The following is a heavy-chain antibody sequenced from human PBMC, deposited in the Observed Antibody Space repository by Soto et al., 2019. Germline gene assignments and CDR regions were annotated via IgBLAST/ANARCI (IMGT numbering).Heavy chain of an antibody. CDR3: ERDVDRTSHLNWFDP. J-gene: IGHJ5*02. CDR1: GFSLSGYG. Sequence: PGGSLRLSCAASGFSLSGYGMHWVRQAPGKGLEWVAVIWYDGTTKNYADSVKGRFTISRDSSKNTVYLQMDSLKVEDTAVYYCERDVDRTSHLNWFDPWGQGVTVTVSS. D-gene: IGHD5-12*01. CDR2: IWYDGTTK. V-gene: IGHV3-33*08.